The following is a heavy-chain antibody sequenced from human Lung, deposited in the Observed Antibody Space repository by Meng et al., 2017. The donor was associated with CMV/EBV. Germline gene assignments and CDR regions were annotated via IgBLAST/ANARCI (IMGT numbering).Heavy chain of an antibody. J-gene: IGHJ4*02. CDR2: INEAGSVK. CDR1: GFTLSRYS. D-gene: IGHD7-27*01. CDR3: AREYWGPDY. V-gene: IGHV3-7*01. Sequence: SCAASGFTLSRYSMNWVRQAPGKGLEWVGNINEAGSVKHYVDSVKGRFTMSRDNAKNSVYLQMSALRADDTAVYFCAREYWGPDYWGQGTLVTVSS.